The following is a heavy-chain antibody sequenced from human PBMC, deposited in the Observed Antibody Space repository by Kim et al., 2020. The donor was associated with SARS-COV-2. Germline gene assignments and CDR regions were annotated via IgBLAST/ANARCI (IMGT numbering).Heavy chain of an antibody. CDR2: IKQDGSET. J-gene: IGHJ4*02. CDR3: AWRLKIGGVPTARSLDY. CDR1: GFTFSNYW. Sequence: GGSLRLSCAASGFTFSNYWMTWVRQAPGKGLEWVANIKQDGSETYYLDSVKGRFTISRDNAKNSLYLQINSLRADDTAVYYCAWRLKIGGVPTARSLDYWGQGTLVTVSS. D-gene: IGHD2-2*01. V-gene: IGHV3-7*01.